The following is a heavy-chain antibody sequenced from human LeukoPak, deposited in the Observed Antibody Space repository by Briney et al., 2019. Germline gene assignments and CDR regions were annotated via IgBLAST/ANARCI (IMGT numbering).Heavy chain of an antibody. J-gene: IGHJ6*02. CDR2: ISYDGSNK. CDR1: GFTFSSYA. D-gene: IGHD3-10*01. Sequence: PGGSLRLSCAASGFTFSSYAMHWVRQAPGKGLEWVAVISYDGSNKYYADSVKGRFTISRDNSKNTLYLQMNSLRAEDTAVYYCARDISRQDVLLWFGELAATDYGMDVWGQGTTVTVSS. V-gene: IGHV3-30-3*01. CDR3: ARDISRQDVLLWFGELAATDYGMDV.